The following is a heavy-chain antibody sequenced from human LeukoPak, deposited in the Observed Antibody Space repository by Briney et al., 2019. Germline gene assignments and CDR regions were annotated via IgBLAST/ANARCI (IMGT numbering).Heavy chain of an antibody. CDR2: INWSGGST. D-gene: IGHD2-2*01. J-gene: IGHJ4*02. CDR3: ARAPITSPFYFDY. CDR1: GFAFDEHG. Sequence: GGSLRLSCTASGFAFDEHGMSWVRQVPGKGPEWVSGINWSGGSTGYADPLRGRFTISRDNAKNSLYLQMDSLRAEDTALYYCARAPITSPFYFDYWGQGTLVTVSS. V-gene: IGHV3-20*04.